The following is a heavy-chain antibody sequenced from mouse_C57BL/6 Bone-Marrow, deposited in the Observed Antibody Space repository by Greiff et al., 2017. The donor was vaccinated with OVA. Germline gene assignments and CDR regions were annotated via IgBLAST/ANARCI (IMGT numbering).Heavy chain of an antibody. CDR1: GFTFSSYA. V-gene: IGHV5-4*01. Sequence: EVKLVESGGGLVKPGGSLKLSCAASGFTFSSYAMSWVRQTPEKRLEWVATISDGGSYTYYPDNVKGRFTISRDNAKNNLYLQMSHLKSEDTAMXYYERDRGGTWFAYWGQGTLVTVSA. J-gene: IGHJ3*01. CDR3: ERDRGGTWFAY. CDR2: ISDGGSYT.